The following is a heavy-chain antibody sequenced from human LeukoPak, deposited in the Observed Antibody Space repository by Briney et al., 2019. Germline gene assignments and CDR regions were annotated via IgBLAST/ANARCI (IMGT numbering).Heavy chain of an antibody. D-gene: IGHD3-22*01. CDR1: GFTFSNAW. CDR2: IKSKTDGGTT. Sequence: GGSLRLSCAASGFTFSNAWMSWVRQAPGKGLEWVGRIKSKTDGGTTDYAAPVKGRFTISRDDSKNTLYLQMNSLKTEDTAVYYCTTGSSGYYPPVDYWDQGTLVTVSS. J-gene: IGHJ4*02. V-gene: IGHV3-15*01. CDR3: TTGSSGYYPPVDY.